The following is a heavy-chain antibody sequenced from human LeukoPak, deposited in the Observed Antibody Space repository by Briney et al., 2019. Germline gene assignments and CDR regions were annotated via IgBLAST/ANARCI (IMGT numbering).Heavy chain of an antibody. D-gene: IGHD2-15*01. Sequence: GASVKVSCKASGYTFTGYYMHRVRQAPGEGLEWMGWINPNSGDTKYAQKFQGRVTMTRDTSISTTYMELSSLGSDDTAVYYCARVSTVAATFDYWGQGTLVTVSS. V-gene: IGHV1-2*02. J-gene: IGHJ4*02. CDR2: INPNSGDT. CDR3: ARVSTVAATFDY. CDR1: GYTFTGYY.